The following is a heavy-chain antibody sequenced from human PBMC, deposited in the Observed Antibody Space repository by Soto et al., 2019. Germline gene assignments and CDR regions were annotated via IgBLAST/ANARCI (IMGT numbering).Heavy chain of an antibody. D-gene: IGHD6-19*01. CDR1: GGSISSSNYY. CDR2: IYYTGST. V-gene: IGHV4-39*01. Sequence: SETLSLTCTVSGGSISSSNYYWGWIRQPPGKGLEWIGSIYYTGSTYYNQSLKRRVTISVDTSKNQFSLKLSSVTAAYTAVYYCARQDYSSGWYTNWYFDLWGRGTLVT. CDR3: ARQDYSSGWYTNWYFDL. J-gene: IGHJ2*01.